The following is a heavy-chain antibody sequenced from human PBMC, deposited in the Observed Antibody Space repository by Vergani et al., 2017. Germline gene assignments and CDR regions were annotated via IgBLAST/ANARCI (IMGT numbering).Heavy chain of an antibody. CDR1: GGSISSGGYS. J-gene: IGHJ5*02. D-gene: IGHD3-10*01. CDR3: ARGTLGGERFGEFYSWFDP. V-gene: IGHV4-30-2*01. CDR2: IYHSGST. Sequence: QLQLQESGSGLVKPSQTLSLTCAVSGGSISSGGYSWSWIRQPPGKGLEWIGYIYHSGSTYYNPSLKSRVTISVDRSKNQFSLKLSAVTAADTAVYYCARGTLGGERFGEFYSWFDPWGQGTLVTVSS.